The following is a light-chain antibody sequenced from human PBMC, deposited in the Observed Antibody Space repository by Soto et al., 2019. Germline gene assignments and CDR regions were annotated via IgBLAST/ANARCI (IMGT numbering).Light chain of an antibody. CDR2: DAS. Sequence: EIVLTQSPATLSLSPGERATLSCRASQSVSTYLAWYQQKPGQAPRLLIYDASSRATGIPARFSGSGSGTDFTLTISSLEPEDFARYYCQQRSSWPITFGQGTRLEMK. CDR3: QQRSSWPIT. J-gene: IGKJ5*01. V-gene: IGKV3-11*01. CDR1: QSVSTY.